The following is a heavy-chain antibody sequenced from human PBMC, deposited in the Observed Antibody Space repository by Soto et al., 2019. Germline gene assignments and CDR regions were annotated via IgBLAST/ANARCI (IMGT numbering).Heavy chain of an antibody. CDR3: AKITIVATIESADY. Sequence: QVQLVESGGGVVQPGRSLRLSCAASGFTFSSYGMHWVRQAPGKGLEWVAVISYDGSNKYYAESVKGRFTISRDNSKNTLYLQMNSLRAEDTAVYYCAKITIVATIESADYWGHGTLVTVSS. CDR2: ISYDGSNK. J-gene: IGHJ4*01. V-gene: IGHV3-30*18. CDR1: GFTFSSYG. D-gene: IGHD5-12*01.